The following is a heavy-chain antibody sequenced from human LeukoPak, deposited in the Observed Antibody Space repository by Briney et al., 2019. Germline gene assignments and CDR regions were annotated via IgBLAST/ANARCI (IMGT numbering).Heavy chain of an antibody. J-gene: IGHJ4*02. D-gene: IGHD2-15*01. CDR2: INWNGGSS. CDR3: ARSVAASRDY. CDR1: GFTFDDYG. V-gene: IGHV3-20*04. Sequence: GSLRLSCAASGFTFDDYGMSWVRQAPGKGLELVSGINWNGGSSGYADSVKGRFTISRANDKNSLYLHMNSLRAEDTALYYCARSVAASRDYWGQGTLVTVPS.